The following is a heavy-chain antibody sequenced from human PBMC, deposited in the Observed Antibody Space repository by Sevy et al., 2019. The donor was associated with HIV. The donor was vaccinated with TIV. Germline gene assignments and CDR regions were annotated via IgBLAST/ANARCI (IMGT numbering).Heavy chain of an antibody. D-gene: IGHD3-10*01. Sequence: GGSLRLSCAASGFTLSYYGMHWVRQAPGKGLEWVTFIKDDGSKRFYADSVKGRFTVSRDNSKNTMSLQMNSLRAEDTAVYYCTSVLFDYWGPGALVTVSS. CDR1: GFTLSYYG. J-gene: IGHJ4*02. V-gene: IGHV3-30*02. CDR3: TSVLFDY. CDR2: IKDDGSKR.